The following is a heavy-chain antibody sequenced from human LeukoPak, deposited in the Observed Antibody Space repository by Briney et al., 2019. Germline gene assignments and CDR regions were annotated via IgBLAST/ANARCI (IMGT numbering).Heavy chain of an antibody. CDR3: ARGDRSGHYYLEYLQH. CDR2: ISAYNGNT. CDR1: GYTFTSYG. Sequence: ASVKVSCKASGYTFTSYGISWVRQAPGQGLEWMGWISAYNGNTNYAQKLQGRVTMTTDTSTRTAYMELRSLRYDDTAVYYCARGDRSGHYYLEYLQHWDQGTLVTVSS. V-gene: IGHV1-18*04. J-gene: IGHJ1*01. D-gene: IGHD3-22*01.